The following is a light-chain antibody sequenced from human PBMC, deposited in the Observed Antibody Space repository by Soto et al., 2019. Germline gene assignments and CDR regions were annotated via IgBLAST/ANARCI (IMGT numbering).Light chain of an antibody. CDR1: QSVRKNF. Sequence: ENVLTQSPVTLSLSPGERATLSCRTSQSVRKNFLAWFQKKPGQAPRLVIYGASNRATGIPDRFSGSGSGTDFTLTIIRLEPEDFAVYYFHQYVDLPRTFGQGTKVEVK. V-gene: IGKV3-20*01. J-gene: IGKJ1*01. CDR3: HQYVDLPRT. CDR2: GAS.